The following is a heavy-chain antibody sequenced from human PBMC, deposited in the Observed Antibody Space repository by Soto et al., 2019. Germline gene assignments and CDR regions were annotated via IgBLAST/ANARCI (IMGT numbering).Heavy chain of an antibody. CDR2: ISYDGSNK. J-gene: IGHJ6*02. D-gene: IGHD5-18*01. Sequence: VQLVESGGGVVQPGRSLRLSCAASGFTFSSYAMHWVRQAPGKGLEWVAVISYDGSNKYYADSVKGRFTISRDNSKNTLYLQMNSLRAEDTAVYYCAREGGGYSYGYIDYYYGMDVWGQGTTVTVSS. CDR3: AREGGGYSYGYIDYYYGMDV. V-gene: IGHV3-30-3*01. CDR1: GFTFSSYA.